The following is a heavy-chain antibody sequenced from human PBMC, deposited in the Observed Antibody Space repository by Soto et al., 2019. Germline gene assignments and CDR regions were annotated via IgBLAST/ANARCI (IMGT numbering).Heavy chain of an antibody. CDR1: GGSISRYY. V-gene: IGHV4-59*01. CDR2: MYNTGST. CDR3: ARDLWGYCGTDCYPLDV. J-gene: IGHJ6*02. Sequence: TSETLSLTCTASGGSISRYYWSWIRQPPGKGPEWIGYMYNTGSTVYNPPFKSRVTISVDTSKNQFSLKLNSVTAADTAVYYCARDLWGYCGTDCYPLDVWGQGTTVTVS. D-gene: IGHD2-21*02.